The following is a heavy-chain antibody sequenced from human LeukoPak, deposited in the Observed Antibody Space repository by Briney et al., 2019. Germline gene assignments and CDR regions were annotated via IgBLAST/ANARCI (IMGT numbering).Heavy chain of an antibody. CDR2: ISDSGGSI. V-gene: IGHV3-23*01. D-gene: IGHD5-12*01. Sequence: PGGSLRLSCAASGFTFSSYAMSCVREAPGEGLEWLSAISDSGGSIYYAVSVKGGFAISRDNYKNTLYLQMNSLRAEDTAVYYCAKNEYSGYDLNPLTSDWGQGTLVTVSS. CDR1: GFTFSSYA. J-gene: IGHJ4*02. CDR3: AKNEYSGYDLNPLTSD.